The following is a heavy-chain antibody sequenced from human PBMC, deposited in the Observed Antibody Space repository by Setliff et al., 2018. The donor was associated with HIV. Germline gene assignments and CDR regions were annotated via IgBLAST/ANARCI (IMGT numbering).Heavy chain of an antibody. Sequence: PGGSLRLSCAASGFTFSSYSMNWVRQAPGKGLEWISYNGIINGAKHYADSMEGRFTISRDDAKNSLYLQMDSLRAEDTAVYYCARSHYDSRGYYYRGDAFDIWGLGTMVTVSS. CDR1: GFTFSSYS. V-gene: IGHV3-48*01. D-gene: IGHD3-22*01. CDR3: ARSHYDSRGYYYRGDAFDI. J-gene: IGHJ3*02. CDR2: NGIINGAK.